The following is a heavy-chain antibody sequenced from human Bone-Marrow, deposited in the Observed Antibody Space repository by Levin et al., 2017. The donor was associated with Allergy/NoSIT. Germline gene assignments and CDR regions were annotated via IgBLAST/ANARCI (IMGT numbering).Heavy chain of an antibody. J-gene: IGHJ3*02. Sequence: SCVASGSSFDNYGMHWLRQAPGKAPEWVSLITDDGRNRYYGDFVKGRFTISRDNSRKTVYLEMNSLRVEDTALYYCATGRGYSYGSAFNMWGQGTMVIVTS. CDR1: GSSFDNYG. V-gene: IGHV3-30*03. CDR2: ITDDGRNR. D-gene: IGHD5-12*01. CDR3: ATGRGYSYGSAFNM.